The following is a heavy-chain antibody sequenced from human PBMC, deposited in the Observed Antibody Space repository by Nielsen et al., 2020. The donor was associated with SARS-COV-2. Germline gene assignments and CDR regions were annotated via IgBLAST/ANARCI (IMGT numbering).Heavy chain of an antibody. D-gene: IGHD5-18*01. CDR3: ARGRNGRRIQVWPHFDY. CDR2: ISYDGSNK. V-gene: IGHV3-30-3*01. Sequence: GREAPGKGLEWVAVISYDGSNKYYADSVKGRFTISRDNSKNTLYLQMNSLRAEDTAVYYCARGRNGRRIQVWPHFDYWGQGTLVTVSS. J-gene: IGHJ4*02.